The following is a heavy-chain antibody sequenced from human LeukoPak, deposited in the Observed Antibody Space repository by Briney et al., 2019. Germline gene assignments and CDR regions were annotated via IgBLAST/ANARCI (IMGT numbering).Heavy chain of an antibody. D-gene: IGHD3-22*01. CDR2: IIPILGIA. V-gene: IGHV1-69*04. CDR3: ASSDSSGYYEDY. Sequence: GASVKVSCKASGGTFSSYAISWLRQAPGQGLEWMGRIIPILGIANYAQKFQGRVTITADKSTSTAYMELSSLRSEDTAVYYCASSDSSGYYEDYWGQGTLVTVSS. J-gene: IGHJ4*02. CDR1: GGTFSSYA.